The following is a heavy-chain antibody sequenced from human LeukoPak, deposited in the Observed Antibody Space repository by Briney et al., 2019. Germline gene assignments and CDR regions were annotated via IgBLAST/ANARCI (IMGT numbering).Heavy chain of an antibody. V-gene: IGHV1-69*06. CDR1: GGTFRTFA. CDR3: AAAKNYDFWSGSPLDY. CDR2: IIPIFGTA. D-gene: IGHD3-3*01. J-gene: IGHJ4*02. Sequence: SVKVSCKASGGTFRTFAISWVRQAPGQGLEWMGGIIPIFGTANYAQKFQGRVTITADKSTSTAYMELSSLRSEDTAVYYCAAAKNYDFWSGSPLDYWGQGTLVTVSS.